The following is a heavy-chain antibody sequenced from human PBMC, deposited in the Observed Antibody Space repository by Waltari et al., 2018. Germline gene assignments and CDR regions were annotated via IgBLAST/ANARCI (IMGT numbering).Heavy chain of an antibody. CDR1: GFTFSSYG. CDR2: ISYDGSNK. Sequence: QVQLVESGGGVVQPGRSLRLSCAASGFTFSSYGMHWVRQAPGKGLEWVAVISYDGSNKYYADSVKGRFTISRDNSKNTLYLQMNSLRAEDTAVYYCARARIHFTYYFDYWGQGTLVTVSS. V-gene: IGHV3-30*03. CDR3: ARARIHFTYYFDY. J-gene: IGHJ4*02. D-gene: IGHD3-3*02.